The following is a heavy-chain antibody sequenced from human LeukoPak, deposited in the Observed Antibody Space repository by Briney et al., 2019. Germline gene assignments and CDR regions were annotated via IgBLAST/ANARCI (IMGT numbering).Heavy chain of an antibody. Sequence: SVKVSCKTTGGTFTSYAISWVRQAPGQGLEWKGGIIPICGTANYAQKFQGRVTITTDESTSTADMELSSLRSEDTAVYYCARCCSTRKRVDAFDIWGQGTMVTVSS. D-gene: IGHD2-2*02. V-gene: IGHV1-69*05. CDR1: GGTFTSYA. CDR2: IIPICGTA. CDR3: ARCCSTRKRVDAFDI. J-gene: IGHJ3*02.